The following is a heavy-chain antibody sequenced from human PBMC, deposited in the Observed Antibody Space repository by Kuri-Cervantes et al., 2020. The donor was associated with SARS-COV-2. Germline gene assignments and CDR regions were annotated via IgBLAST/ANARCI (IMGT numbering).Heavy chain of an antibody. J-gene: IGHJ6*03. CDR2: IYYSGST. D-gene: IGHD2-2*01. CDR1: GGSISSYY. V-gene: IGHV4-59*01. CDR3: ARAPGRDCSSTSCYRVPDYYYMDV. Sequence: SETLSLTCTVSGGSISSYYWSWIRQPPGKGLEWIGYIYYSGSTNYNPSLKSRATISVDTSKNQFSLKLSSVTAADTAVYYCARAPGRDCSSTSCYRVPDYYYMDVWGKGTTVTVSS.